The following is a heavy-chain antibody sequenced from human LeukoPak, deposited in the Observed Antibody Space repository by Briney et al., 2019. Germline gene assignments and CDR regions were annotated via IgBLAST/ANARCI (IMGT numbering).Heavy chain of an antibody. CDR1: GGSISGYY. D-gene: IGHD5-18*01. V-gene: IGHV4-59*01. CDR3: ARDRGYSYGKGEFDY. CDR2: IYYSGST. Sequence: SETLSLTCTVSGGSISGYYWSWIRQPPGKGLEWIGYIYYSGSTNYNPSLKSRVTISVDTSKNQFSLKLSSVTAADTAVYYCARDRGYSYGKGEFDYWGQGTLVTVSS. J-gene: IGHJ4*02.